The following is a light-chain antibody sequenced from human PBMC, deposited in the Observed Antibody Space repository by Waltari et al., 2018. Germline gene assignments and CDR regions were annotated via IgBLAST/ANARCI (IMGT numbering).Light chain of an antibody. V-gene: IGLV2-14*01. CDR2: EVS. Sequence: QSALTQPASVSGSPGQSITISCTGTSSDVGGYNYVSWYQQHPGKAPKLMSYEVSNRPSGVANRFSGSKSGNTASLTISGLQAEDEADYYCSSYTSSSTYVFGTGTKVTVL. CDR1: SSDVGGYNY. CDR3: SSYTSSSTYV. J-gene: IGLJ1*01.